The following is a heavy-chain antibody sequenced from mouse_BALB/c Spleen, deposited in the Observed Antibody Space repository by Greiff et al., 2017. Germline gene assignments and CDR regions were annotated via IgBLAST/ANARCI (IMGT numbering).Heavy chain of an antibody. D-gene: IGHD4-1*01. J-gene: IGHJ1*01. V-gene: IGHV1-9*01. Sequence: VQVVESGAELMKPGASVKISCKATGYTFSSYWIEWVKQRPGHGLEWIGEILPGSGSTNYNEKFKGKATFTADTSSNTAYMQLSSLTSEDSAVYYCASRTGNYWYFDVWGAGTTVTVSS. CDR3: ASRTGNYWYFDV. CDR1: GYTFSSYW. CDR2: ILPGSGST.